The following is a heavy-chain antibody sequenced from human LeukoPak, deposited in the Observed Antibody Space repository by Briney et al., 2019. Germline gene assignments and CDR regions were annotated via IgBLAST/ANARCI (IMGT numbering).Heavy chain of an antibody. Sequence: GRSLRLSCAASGFTFSSYGMHWVRQAPGKGLEWVAVIWYDGSNKYYTDSVKGRFTISRDNSKNTLYLQMNSLRAEDTAVYYCARDHDYGDYVNGLDYWGQGTLVTVSS. D-gene: IGHD4-17*01. CDR2: IWYDGSNK. J-gene: IGHJ4*02. CDR1: GFTFSSYG. V-gene: IGHV3-33*01. CDR3: ARDHDYGDYVNGLDY.